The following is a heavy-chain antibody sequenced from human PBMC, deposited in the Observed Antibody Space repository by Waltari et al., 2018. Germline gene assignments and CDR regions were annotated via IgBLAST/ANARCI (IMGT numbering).Heavy chain of an antibody. D-gene: IGHD3-22*01. J-gene: IGHJ4*02. CDR1: GFTFSSYE. CDR3: ARDLGIVVVTLGY. Sequence: EVQLVESGGGLVQPGGSLRLSCAASGFTFSSYEMNWVRQAPGKGLEWVSYISSSGSTIYYADSVKGRFTISRDNAKNSLYLQMNSLRAEDTAVYYCARDLGIVVVTLGYWGQGTLVTVSS. V-gene: IGHV3-48*03. CDR2: ISSSGSTI.